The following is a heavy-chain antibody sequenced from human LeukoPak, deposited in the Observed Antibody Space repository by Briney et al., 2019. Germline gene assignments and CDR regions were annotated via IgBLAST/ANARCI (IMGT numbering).Heavy chain of an antibody. Sequence: GASVKVSCKASGYTFTSYYMHWVRQAPGQGLEWMGIINPSGGSTSYAQKFQGRVTMTRDMSTSTVYMELSSLRSEDTAVYYCARGFTMIVNGLFAFDIWGQGTMVTVSS. CDR2: INPSGGST. J-gene: IGHJ3*02. CDR1: GYTFTSYY. CDR3: ARGFTMIVNGLFAFDI. V-gene: IGHV1-46*01. D-gene: IGHD3-22*01.